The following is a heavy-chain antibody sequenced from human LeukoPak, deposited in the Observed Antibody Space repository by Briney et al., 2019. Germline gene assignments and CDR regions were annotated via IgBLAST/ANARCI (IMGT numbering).Heavy chain of an antibody. D-gene: IGHD6-13*01. CDR2: ITTYNGNT. CDR3: AKGPSIAAAGGYYYGMDV. CDR1: GYTFTSYG. J-gene: IGHJ6*02. Sequence: ASVKVSCKASGYTFTSYGISWVRQAPGQGLEWMGWITTYNGNTKYAQKFQGGVTVTTDTSTSTAYMELRSLRSDDTAVYYCAKGPSIAAAGGYYYGMDVWGQGTTVTVSS. V-gene: IGHV1-18*01.